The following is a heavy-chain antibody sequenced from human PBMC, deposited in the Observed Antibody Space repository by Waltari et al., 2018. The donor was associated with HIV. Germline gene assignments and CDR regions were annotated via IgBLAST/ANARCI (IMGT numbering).Heavy chain of an antibody. D-gene: IGHD2-15*01. Sequence: QVQLQQWGAGLLKPSETLSLTCAVYGGSFSGYYWIWIRQPPGKGLEWFGEINHRRSTNSNPSRKRRVAISVDTSKNPCSLKLSSVTGADTALYYCAGAGGCSGGSCSISIDPWGEGTLVTGSS. V-gene: IGHV4-34*01. CDR1: GGSFSGYY. J-gene: IGHJ5*02. CDR2: INHRRST. CDR3: AGAGGCSGGSCSISIDP.